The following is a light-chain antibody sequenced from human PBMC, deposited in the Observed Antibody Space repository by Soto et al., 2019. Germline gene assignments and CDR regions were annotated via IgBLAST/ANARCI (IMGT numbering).Light chain of an antibody. V-gene: IGKV3-20*01. CDR1: QSVSNNY. CDR3: QQYGSSPRT. J-gene: IGKJ1*01. CDR2: GAS. Sequence: IVLMQIPSTLSLSPGERATLSCRPSQSVSNNYLTWYQQKPGQAPRLLIYGASNRDTGIPDRFSGSGSGTDFTLTISRLEPEDFAVYYCQQYGSSPRTFGEGTKVDIK.